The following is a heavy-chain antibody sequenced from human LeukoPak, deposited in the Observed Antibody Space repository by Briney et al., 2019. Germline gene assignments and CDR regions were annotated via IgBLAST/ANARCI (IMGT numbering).Heavy chain of an antibody. Sequence: SVKVSCKASGGAFSSYAISWVRQAPGQGLEWMGGIIPIFGTANYAQKFQGRVTITTDESTSTAYMELSSLRSEDTAVYYCARSGGRITMVRGVFLPPFDYWGQGTLVTVSS. CDR1: GGAFSSYA. V-gene: IGHV1-69*05. J-gene: IGHJ4*02. CDR3: ARSGGRITMVRGVFLPPFDY. CDR2: IIPIFGTA. D-gene: IGHD3-10*01.